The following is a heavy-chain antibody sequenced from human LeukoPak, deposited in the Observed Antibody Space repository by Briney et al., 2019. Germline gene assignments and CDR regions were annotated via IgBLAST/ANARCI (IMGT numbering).Heavy chain of an antibody. Sequence: GESLKISCKGSGYSFTSYWISWVRQMPGKGLEWMGRIDPSDSYTNYSPSFQGHVTISADKSIRTAYLQWSSLKAADTAMYYCARSSRFGELVPDYWGQGTLGNGSS. V-gene: IGHV5-10-1*01. CDR1: GYSFTSYW. J-gene: IGHJ4*01. CDR3: ARSSRFGELVPDY. D-gene: IGHD3-10*01. CDR2: IDPSDSYT.